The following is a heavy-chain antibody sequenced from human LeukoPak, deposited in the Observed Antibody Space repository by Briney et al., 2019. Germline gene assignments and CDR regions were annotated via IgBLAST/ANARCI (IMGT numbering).Heavy chain of an antibody. V-gene: IGHV3-30*04. CDR3: ARVTAVAETY. D-gene: IGHD6-19*01. Sequence: SVRLSCAASGFTFSSYAMHWVREAPGKGLEWVAVISYDGSNKYYQDSEKSRFTISRANSKTTLYLQLTSLRAEDTAVYSCARVTAVAETYWGQGTLVTVSS. CDR2: ISYDGSNK. CDR1: GFTFSSYA. J-gene: IGHJ4*02.